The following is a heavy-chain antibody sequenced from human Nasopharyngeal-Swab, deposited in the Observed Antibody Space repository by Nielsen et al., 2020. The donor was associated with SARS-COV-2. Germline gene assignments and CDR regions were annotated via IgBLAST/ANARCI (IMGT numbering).Heavy chain of an antibody. J-gene: IGHJ6*03. Sequence: ASVKVSCKASGYTFTSYGISWVRQAPGQGLEWMGWISAYNGNTNYAQKLQGRVTMTTDTSTSTAYMELRSLRSDDTAVYYCARVMEMATILVGYYYYTDVWGKGTTVTVSS. CDR1: GYTFTSYG. D-gene: IGHD5-24*01. CDR3: ARVMEMATILVGYYYYTDV. V-gene: IGHV1-18*01. CDR2: ISAYNGNT.